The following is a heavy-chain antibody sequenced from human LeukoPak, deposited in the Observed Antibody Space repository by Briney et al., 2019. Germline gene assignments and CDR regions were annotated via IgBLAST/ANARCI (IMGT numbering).Heavy chain of an antibody. J-gene: IGHJ4*02. Sequence: SDPLSLPCSVSGGSISPYYWLWLRQPPGKGLEWIGYIFYSGITTYNPSLKSRVTISLDSSKNQFFLRLTSVTAADTAMYYCARAETLAAIFFDFWGQGSLVTVSS. CDR3: ARAETLAAIFFDF. D-gene: IGHD6-25*01. V-gene: IGHV4-59*07. CDR2: IFYSGIT. CDR1: GGSISPYY.